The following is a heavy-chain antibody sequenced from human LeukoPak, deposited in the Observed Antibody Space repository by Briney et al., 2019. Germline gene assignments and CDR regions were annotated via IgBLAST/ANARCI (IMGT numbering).Heavy chain of an antibody. CDR3: VRTINYSFDY. CDR1: GFTFSSNY. V-gene: IGHV3-66*01. J-gene: IGHJ4*02. CDR2: IESDGGT. D-gene: IGHD1-1*01. Sequence: GGSLRLSCAASGFTFSSNYMSWVRQAPGKGLERVSIIESDGGTYYAGSVRGRFTISRDNSRNTLYLQMSSLRAEDTAVYFCVRTINYSFDYWGQGTLVTVSS.